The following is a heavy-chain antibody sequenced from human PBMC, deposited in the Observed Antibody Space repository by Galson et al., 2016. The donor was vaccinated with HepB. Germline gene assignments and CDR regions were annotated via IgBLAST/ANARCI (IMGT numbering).Heavy chain of an antibody. Sequence: SLRLSCAASRFTFGTYAMSWVRQAPGKGLEWVSTITGRGDSAYHADSVKGRFTISRDNSQNTLFLQMNSLRAEDTAIYYCAKHAEPYYYYAMDVWGQGTTVTVSS. J-gene: IGHJ6*02. V-gene: IGHV3-23*01. CDR1: RFTFGTYA. CDR3: AKHAEPYYYYAMDV. D-gene: IGHD1-14*01. CDR2: ITGRGDSA.